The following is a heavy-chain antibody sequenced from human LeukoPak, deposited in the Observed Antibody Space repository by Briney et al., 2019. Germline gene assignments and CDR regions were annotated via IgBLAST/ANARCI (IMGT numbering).Heavy chain of an antibody. CDR3: ARIRWAGFLGAFDI. Sequence: GGSLRLSCAASGFTFSSYGMNWVRQAPGKGLEWVSSISSSSSYIYYADSVKGRFTISRDNAKNSLYLQMNSLRAEDTAVYYCARIRWAGFLGAFDIWGQGTMVTVSS. V-gene: IGHV3-21*01. J-gene: IGHJ3*02. D-gene: IGHD3-3*01. CDR1: GFTFSSYG. CDR2: ISSSSSYI.